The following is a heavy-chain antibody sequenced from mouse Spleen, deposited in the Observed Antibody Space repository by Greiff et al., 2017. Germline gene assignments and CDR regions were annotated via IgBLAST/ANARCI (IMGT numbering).Heavy chain of an antibody. J-gene: IGHJ2*01. CDR1: GFTFSSYA. D-gene: IGHD2-3*01. Sequence: EVKLVESGGGLVKPGGSLKLSCAASGFTFSSYAMSWVRQTPEKRLEWVATISSGGSYTYYPDSVKGRFTISRDNAKNTLYLQMSSLRSEDTAMYYCARHDGYYPFDYWGQGTTLTVSS. V-gene: IGHV5-9-3*01. CDR3: ARHDGYYPFDY. CDR2: ISSGGSYT.